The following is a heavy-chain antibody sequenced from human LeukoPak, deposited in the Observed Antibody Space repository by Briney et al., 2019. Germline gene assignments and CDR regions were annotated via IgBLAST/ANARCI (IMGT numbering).Heavy chain of an antibody. D-gene: IGHD6-13*01. V-gene: IGHV1-18*01. J-gene: IGHJ3*02. CDR2: ISAYNGNT. CDR3: ARAYPEQQLVRFDI. CDR1: VYTFTSYG. Sequence: ASVKVSCKASVYTFTSYGISWVRQAPGQGLEWMGWISAYNGNTNYAQKLQGRVTMTTDTSTSTAYMELRSLRSDDTAVYYCARAYPEQQLVRFDIWGQGTMVTVSS.